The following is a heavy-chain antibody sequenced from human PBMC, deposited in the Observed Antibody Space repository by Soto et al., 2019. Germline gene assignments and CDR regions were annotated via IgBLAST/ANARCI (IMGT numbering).Heavy chain of an antibody. J-gene: IGHJ4*02. CDR1: GNSFTTYW. D-gene: IGHD5-18*01. CDR3: ARQGYTYGYDY. V-gene: IGHV5-51*01. CDR2: IYPGDSDT. Sequence: GESLKISCQGSGNSFTTYWIAWVRQMPGKGLEWLGIIYPGDSDTRYSPSFQGQVTISADKSISTAYLQWSSLKASDTAMYYCARQGYTYGYDYWGQGTQVTVSS.